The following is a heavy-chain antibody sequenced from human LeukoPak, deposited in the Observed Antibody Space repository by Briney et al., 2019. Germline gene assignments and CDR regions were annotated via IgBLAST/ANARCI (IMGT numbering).Heavy chain of an antibody. CDR1: GGSINSYY. CDR3: ARYYYDGSGYLSP. D-gene: IGHD3-22*01. CDR2: IDYSGST. V-gene: IGHV4-59*01. J-gene: IGHJ5*02. Sequence: PSETLSLTCTVSGGSINSYYWSWIRQPPGKGLEWIGYIDYSGSTNYNPSLKSRVTISVDTSRNQFSLKMSSVTAADTALYYCARYYYDGSGYLSPWGQGALVTVSS.